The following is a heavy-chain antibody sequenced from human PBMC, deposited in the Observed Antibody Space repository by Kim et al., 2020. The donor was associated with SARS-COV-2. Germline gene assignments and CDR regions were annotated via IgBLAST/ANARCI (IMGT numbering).Heavy chain of an antibody. CDR1: GGSVSSGSYY. Sequence: SETLSLTCTVSGGSVSSGSYYWSWIRQPPGKGLEWIGYIYYSGSTNYNPSLKSRVTISVDTSKNQFSLKLSSVTAADTAVYYCACGSGDYFRGVGFDPWGQGTLVTVSS. CDR2: IYYSGST. CDR3: ACGSGDYFRGVGFDP. V-gene: IGHV4-61*01. D-gene: IGHD4-17*01. J-gene: IGHJ5*02.